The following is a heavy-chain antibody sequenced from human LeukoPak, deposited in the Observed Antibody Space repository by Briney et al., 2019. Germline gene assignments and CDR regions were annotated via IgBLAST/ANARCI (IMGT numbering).Heavy chain of an antibody. J-gene: IGHJ4*02. CDR3: AKVSGGANDY. D-gene: IGHD3-10*01. Sequence: PGGSLRLSCAASGFTFSSYGMHWVRQAPGKGLEWVAATSSSDAGTYHADSVRGRFTISRDNSKNTLYLQMNNLRAEDTAVYYCAKVSGGANDYWGQGTLVTVSS. CDR2: TSSSDAGT. CDR1: GFTFSSYG. V-gene: IGHV3-23*01.